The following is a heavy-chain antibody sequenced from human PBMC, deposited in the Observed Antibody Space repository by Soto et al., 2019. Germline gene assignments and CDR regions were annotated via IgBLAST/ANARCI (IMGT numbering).Heavy chain of an antibody. J-gene: IGHJ4*02. CDR3: ARAQPHYYDSSGLGY. CDR2: IWYDGSNK. Sequence: SGGSLRLSCAASGFTFSSYGMHWVRQAPGKGLEWVAVIWYDGSNKYYADSVKGRFTISRDNSKNTLYLQMNSLRAEDTAVYYCARAQPHYYDSSGLGYWGQGTLVTVSS. D-gene: IGHD3-22*01. CDR1: GFTFSSYG. V-gene: IGHV3-33*01.